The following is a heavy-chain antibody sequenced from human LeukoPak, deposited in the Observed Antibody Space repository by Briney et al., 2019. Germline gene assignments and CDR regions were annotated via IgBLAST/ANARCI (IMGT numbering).Heavy chain of an antibody. D-gene: IGHD3-10*01. J-gene: IGHJ5*02. CDR2: IIPILGIA. CDR3: ARGGNYYGSGSYYGGFDP. V-gene: IGHV1-69*04. CDR1: GGTFSSYA. Sequence: SVKVSCKASGGTFSSYAISWVRQAPGQGLEWMGRIIPILGIANYAQKFQGRVTITADKSTSTAYMELSSLRSEDTAMYYCARGGNYYGSGSYYGGFDPWGQGTLVTVSS.